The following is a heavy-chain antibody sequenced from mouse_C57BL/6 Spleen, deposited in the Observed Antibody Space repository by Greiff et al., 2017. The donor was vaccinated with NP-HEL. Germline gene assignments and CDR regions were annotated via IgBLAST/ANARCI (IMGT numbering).Heavy chain of an antibody. V-gene: IGHV1-80*01. CDR1: GYAFSSYW. CDR2: IYPGDGDT. J-gene: IGHJ4*01. Sequence: QVQLKESGAELVKPGASVKISCKASGYAFSSYWMNWVKQRPGKGLEWIGQIYPGDGDTNYNGKFKGKATLTADKSSSTAYMQLSSLTSEDSAVYFCARCYGNYDYAMDYWGQGTSVTVSS. CDR3: ARCYGNYDYAMDY. D-gene: IGHD2-1*01.